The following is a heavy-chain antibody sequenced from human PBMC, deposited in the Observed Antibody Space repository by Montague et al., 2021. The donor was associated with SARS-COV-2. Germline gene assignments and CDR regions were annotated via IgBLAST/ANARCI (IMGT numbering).Heavy chain of an antibody. CDR3: ATLPSSTTIFGVVQGYYFDD. D-gene: IGHD3-3*01. J-gene: IGHJ4*02. CDR2: IYYSGST. CDR1: GGSISSNY. V-gene: IGHV4-59*04. Sequence: SETLSLTCTVSGGSISSNYWSWIRQPPGKGLEWIGYIYYSGSTYYNPTLKSRVTISVDTSKNQFSLKLSSVTAADTAVYYCATLPSSTTIFGVVQGYYFDDWGQGTLVTVSS.